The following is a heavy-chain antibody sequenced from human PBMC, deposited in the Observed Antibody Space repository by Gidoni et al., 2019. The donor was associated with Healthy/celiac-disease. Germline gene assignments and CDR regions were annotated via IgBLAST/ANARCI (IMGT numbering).Heavy chain of an antibody. J-gene: IGHJ4*02. CDR1: GFSFSSYS. Sequence: EVQLVESGGGLVKPGGSLRRSCAASGFSFSSYSMYWVRQAPGKGLEWVSSISSSSSYIYYADSVKGRFTISRDNAKNSLYLQRNSMRAEDTAVYYCARAHINYYDSSGIFDYWGQGTLVTVSS. CDR2: ISSSSSYI. CDR3: ARAHINYYDSSGIFDY. V-gene: IGHV3-21*01. D-gene: IGHD3-22*01.